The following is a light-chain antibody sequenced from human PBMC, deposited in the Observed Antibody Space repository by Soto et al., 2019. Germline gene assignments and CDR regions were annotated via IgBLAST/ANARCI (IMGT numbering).Light chain of an antibody. V-gene: IGKV3-15*01. J-gene: IGKJ1*01. CDR2: DTY. Sequence: EIVMTQSPATLSVSPGERATLSCRASQSVSSNLAWYQQKPGQAPSLVIYDTYIRATGIPARFSGSGSGTEFTLTSSLQSEEYLVYFCQQQDNWLRLTFGQGTKVDI. CDR3: QQQDNWLRLT. CDR1: QSVSSN.